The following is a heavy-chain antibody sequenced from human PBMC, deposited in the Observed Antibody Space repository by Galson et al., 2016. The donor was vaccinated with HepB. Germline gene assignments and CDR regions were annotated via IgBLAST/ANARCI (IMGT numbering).Heavy chain of an antibody. Sequence: SLRLSCATSGFTFSSYWMSWVRQAPGQGLEWVAKIKQDGSEKYYADSVKGRFTTSRDNANNSLYLQMDSLRAEDSAIYFCTRDIERVGATLYFDYWGRGTLVTASS. J-gene: IGHJ4*02. CDR1: GFTFSSYW. CDR2: IKQDGSEK. V-gene: IGHV3-7*01. D-gene: IGHD1-26*01. CDR3: TRDIERVGATLYFDY.